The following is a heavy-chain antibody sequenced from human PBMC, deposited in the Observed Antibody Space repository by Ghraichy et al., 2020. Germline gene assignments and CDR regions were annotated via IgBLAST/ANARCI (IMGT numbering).Heavy chain of an antibody. CDR3: AKRIGYCSSTSCSDY. J-gene: IGHJ4*02. Sequence: GGSLRLSCAASGFTFSSYAMSWVRQAPGKGLEWVSAISGSGGSTYYADSVKGRFTISRDNSKNTLYLQMNSLRAEDTAVYYCAKRIGYCSSTSCSDYWGQGTLVTVSS. CDR2: ISGSGGST. V-gene: IGHV3-23*01. D-gene: IGHD2-2*01. CDR1: GFTFSSYA.